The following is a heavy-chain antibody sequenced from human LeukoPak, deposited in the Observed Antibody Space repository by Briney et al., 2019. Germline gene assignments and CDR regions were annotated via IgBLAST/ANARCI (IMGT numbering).Heavy chain of an antibody. D-gene: IGHD2-2*01. CDR1: GFTFSSYA. J-gene: IGHJ4*02. CDR2: ISGSGGST. Sequence: GGSLRLSCAASGFTFSSYAMSWVRQAPGRGLEWVSAISGSGGSTYYADSVKGRFTISRDNSKNTPYLQMNSLRAEDTAVDYCAKGYCSSTSCYARFDYWGQGTLVTVSS. CDR3: AKGYCSSTSCYARFDY. V-gene: IGHV3-23*01.